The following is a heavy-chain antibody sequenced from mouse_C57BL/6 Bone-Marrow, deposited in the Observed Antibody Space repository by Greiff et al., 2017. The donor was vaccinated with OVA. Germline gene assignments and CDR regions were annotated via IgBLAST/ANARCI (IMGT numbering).Heavy chain of an antibody. CDR2: ISSGGSYT. CDR1: GFTFSSYG. J-gene: IGHJ1*03. V-gene: IGHV5-6*01. D-gene: IGHD2-5*01. CDR3: ASYYSNGGYFDV. Sequence: EVHLVESGGDLVKPGGSLKLSCAASGFTFSSYGMSWARQTPDKRLEGVATISSGGSYTYWPDSVKGRLPVYRDTAKNNMYLQMRSLKSEDTDMYYSASYYSNGGYFDVWGTGTTVTVSS.